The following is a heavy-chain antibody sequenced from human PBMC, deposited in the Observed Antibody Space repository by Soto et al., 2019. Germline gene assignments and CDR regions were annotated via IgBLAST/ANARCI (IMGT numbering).Heavy chain of an antibody. J-gene: IGHJ4*02. V-gene: IGHV4-31*03. CDR2: IYYSGST. CDR3: ARDVEMATIRD. D-gene: IGHD5-12*01. Sequence: QVQLQESGPGLVKPSQTLSLTCTVSGGSISSGGYYWSWIRQHPGKGLEWIGYIYYSGSTYYNPSLKSXXTXSXXTSKNQFCLKLSSVTAADTAVYYCARDVEMATIRDWGQGTLVTVSS. CDR1: GGSISSGGYY.